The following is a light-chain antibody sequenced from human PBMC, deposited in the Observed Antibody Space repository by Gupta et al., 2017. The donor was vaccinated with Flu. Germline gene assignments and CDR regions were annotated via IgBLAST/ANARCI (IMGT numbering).Light chain of an antibody. CDR3: QQYESSPLT. V-gene: IGKV3-20*01. J-gene: IGKJ2*01. CDR2: GVS. Sequence: EIVLTQSPATLFLSPGERATLSCKASLTINNNYLAWYQQRPGQAPRLLIYGVSGRATGIPERFSGSGSETEFTLTITRLEPEDFAVYYCQQYESSPLTFGQGTKVEIK. CDR1: LTINNNY.